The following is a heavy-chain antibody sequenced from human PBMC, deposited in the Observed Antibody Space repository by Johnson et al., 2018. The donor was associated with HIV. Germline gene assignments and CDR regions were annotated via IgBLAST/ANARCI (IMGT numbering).Heavy chain of an antibody. D-gene: IGHD2/OR15-2a*01. Sequence: VQLVESGGDLVQPGRSLRLSCAASGFTFSSYVMSWVRQAPGKGLEWVSAISGSGGSTYYADSVKGRFTISRDNSKNTLYLQMNSLRTEDTAVYFCASEASFAPRPETAFDVWGQGTKVTVSS. CDR1: GFTFSSYV. CDR2: ISGSGGST. CDR3: ASEASFAPRPETAFDV. J-gene: IGHJ3*01. V-gene: IGHV3-23*04.